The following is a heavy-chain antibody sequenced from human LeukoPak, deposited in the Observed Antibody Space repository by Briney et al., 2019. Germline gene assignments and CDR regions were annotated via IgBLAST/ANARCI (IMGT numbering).Heavy chain of an antibody. CDR2: INHSGST. CDR3: ARALPHLDDYYGNWFDP. D-gene: IGHD3-10*01. J-gene: IGHJ5*02. CDR1: GGSISSSSYY. Sequence: PSETLSLTCTVSGGSISSSSYYWGWIRQPPGKGLEWIGEINHSGSTNYNPSLNSRVTISVDTSKNQFSLKLSSVTAADTAVYYCARALPHLDDYYGNWFDPWGQGTLVTVSS. V-gene: IGHV4-39*07.